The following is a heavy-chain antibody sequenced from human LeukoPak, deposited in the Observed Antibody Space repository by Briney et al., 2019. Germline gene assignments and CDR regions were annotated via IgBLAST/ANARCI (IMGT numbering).Heavy chain of an antibody. CDR1: GYTLTSYD. Sequence: GASVNVSCKASGYTLTSYDTNWVRHATGQGLEWMGWMNPNSGNTGYAQKFQGRVTITRNTSISTAYMELSSLRSEDPAVYYCARQYSSSWNNWFDPWGQGTLVTVSS. V-gene: IGHV1-8*03. D-gene: IGHD6-13*01. J-gene: IGHJ5*02. CDR2: MNPNSGNT. CDR3: ARQYSSSWNNWFDP.